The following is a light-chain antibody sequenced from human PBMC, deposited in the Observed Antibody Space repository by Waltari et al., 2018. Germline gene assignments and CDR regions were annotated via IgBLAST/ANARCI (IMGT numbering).Light chain of an antibody. CDR3: QQYNNWPLT. CDR2: GAS. Sequence: EIVMTQSPATLSVSPGERATLPSRASQSVSSNLAWYQQKPGQAPRLLIYGASTRATGIPARFSGSGSGTEFTLTISSLQSEDFAVYYCQQYNNWPLTFGQGTKLEIK. V-gene: IGKV3-15*01. J-gene: IGKJ2*01. CDR1: QSVSSN.